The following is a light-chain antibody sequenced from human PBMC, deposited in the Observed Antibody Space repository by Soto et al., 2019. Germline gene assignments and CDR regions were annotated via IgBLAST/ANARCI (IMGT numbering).Light chain of an antibody. J-gene: IGKJ2*01. V-gene: IGKV3-20*01. CDR3: QQYGSSPGT. CDR2: GVS. CDR1: QSVSYSY. Sequence: EILLTQSPGTLSLSPGERATLSCRASQSVSYSYLAWYQQKPDQAPRLLIYGVSHRITGIPDRFSGSGSGTDFTLTISRLEPEDFAVYYCQQYGSSPGTFGQGTKLEIK.